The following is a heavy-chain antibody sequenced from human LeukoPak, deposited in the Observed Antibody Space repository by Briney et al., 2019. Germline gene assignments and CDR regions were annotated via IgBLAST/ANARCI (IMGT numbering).Heavy chain of an antibody. CDR2: ISGSGGTT. CDR1: GFTFSSYA. Sequence: PGGSLRLSCAASGFTFSSYAMSWVRQAPGKGLEWVSAISGSGGTTYYADSVKGRFTISRDNSKNTLYLQMNSLRAEDTAVYYCAKPLTGGLYGMDVWGQGTTVTVSS. J-gene: IGHJ6*02. CDR3: AKPLTGGLYGMDV. D-gene: IGHD7-27*01. V-gene: IGHV3-23*01.